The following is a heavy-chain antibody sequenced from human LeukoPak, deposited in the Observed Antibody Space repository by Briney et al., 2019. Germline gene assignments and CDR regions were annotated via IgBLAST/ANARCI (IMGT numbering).Heavy chain of an antibody. CDR3: ARGYYYGRRFDY. V-gene: IGHV4-4*07. Sequence: PSETLSLTCTVSGGSITSDYWSWIRQPAGKGLEWIGRIFTSGSTNYNPSLKSRVTISVDTSKNQFSLKLSSVTAADTAVYYCARGYYYGRRFDYWGQGTLVTVPS. D-gene: IGHD3-10*01. CDR1: GGSITSDY. CDR2: IFTSGST. J-gene: IGHJ4*02.